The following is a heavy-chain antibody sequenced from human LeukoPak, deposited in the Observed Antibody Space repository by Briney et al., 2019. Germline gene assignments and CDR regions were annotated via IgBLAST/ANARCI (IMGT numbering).Heavy chain of an antibody. CDR3: ARSQWELTLGGFPTSSDY. CDR1: GFTFSSYG. V-gene: IGHV3-33*01. D-gene: IGHD1-26*01. CDR2: IWYDGSNK. J-gene: IGHJ4*02. Sequence: GGSLRLSCAASGFTFSSYGMHWVRQAPGKGLEWVAVIWYDGSNKYYADSVKGRFTISRDNSKNTLYLQMNSLRAEDTAVYYCARSQWELTLGGFPTSSDYWGQGTLVTVSS.